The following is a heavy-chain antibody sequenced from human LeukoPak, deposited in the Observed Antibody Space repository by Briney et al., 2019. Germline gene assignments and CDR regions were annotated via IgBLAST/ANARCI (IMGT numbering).Heavy chain of an antibody. D-gene: IGHD1-14*01. Sequence: ASVKVSCKASGGTFSSYAISWVRQAPGQGLEWMGGIIPIFGTANYAQKFQGRVTITTGESTSTAYMELSSLRSEDTAVYYCARGPGGYYYYMDVWGKGTTVTVSS. CDR2: IIPIFGTA. CDR3: ARGPGGYYYYMDV. V-gene: IGHV1-69*05. CDR1: GGTFSSYA. J-gene: IGHJ6*03.